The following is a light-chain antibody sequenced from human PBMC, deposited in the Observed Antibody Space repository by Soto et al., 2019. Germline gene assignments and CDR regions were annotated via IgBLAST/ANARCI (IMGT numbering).Light chain of an antibody. J-gene: IGKJ1*01. CDR2: GAS. CDR1: QSVSSD. Sequence: EIVMTQSPGTLSVSQGERVTLSCRASQSVSSDLAWYQQKPGQAPRLLIYGASTRATDIPARFSGSGSGTDFTLTVSSLQSEDFAVYYWEQSNNWPWTFGQGTKVEIK. V-gene: IGKV3-15*01. CDR3: EQSNNWPWT.